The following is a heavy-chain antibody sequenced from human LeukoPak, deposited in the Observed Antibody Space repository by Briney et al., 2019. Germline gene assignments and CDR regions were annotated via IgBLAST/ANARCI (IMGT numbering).Heavy chain of an antibody. CDR2: INPSGGST. J-gene: IGHJ4*02. V-gene: IGHV1-46*01. D-gene: IGHD4-17*01. CDR3: ARGDRATVTLY. Sequence: ASVKVSCKASGYTVTSYYMHWVRQAPGQGLEWTGIINPSGGSTSYAQKFQGRVTMTRDMSTSTVYMELSSLRSADTAVYYCARGDRATVTLYWGQGTLVTVST. CDR1: GYTVTSYY.